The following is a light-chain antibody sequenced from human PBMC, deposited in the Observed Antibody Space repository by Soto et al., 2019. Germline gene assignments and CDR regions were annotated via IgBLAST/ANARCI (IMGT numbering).Light chain of an antibody. J-gene: IGKJ1*01. CDR3: QQGYSAPWT. CDR1: QSISTY. CDR2: AAS. Sequence: DIQMTQSPSSLSASLGDRVTITCRASQSISTYLHWYQQTPGKPPELLIYAASNLQSGVPSRFSGGGSGTDFTLTFSSLQPEDFATYYCQQGYSAPWTFGQVTKVEIK. V-gene: IGKV1-39*01.